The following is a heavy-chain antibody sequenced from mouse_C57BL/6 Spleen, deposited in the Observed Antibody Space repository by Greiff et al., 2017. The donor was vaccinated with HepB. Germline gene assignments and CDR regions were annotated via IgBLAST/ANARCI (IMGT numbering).Heavy chain of an antibody. CDR1: GYAFSSSW. V-gene: IGHV1-82*01. Sequence: VQLQQSGPELVKPGASVKISCKASGYAFSSSWMNWVKQRPGKGLEWIGRIYPGDGDTNYNGKFKGKATLTADKSSSTAYMQLSSLTSEDSAVYFCARSHGDYWGQGTSVTVSS. CDR2: IYPGDGDT. J-gene: IGHJ4*01. CDR3: ARSHGDY.